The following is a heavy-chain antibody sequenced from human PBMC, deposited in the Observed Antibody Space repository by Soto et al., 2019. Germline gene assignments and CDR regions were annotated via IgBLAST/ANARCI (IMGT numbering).Heavy chain of an antibody. CDR1: GYSISSGFY. CDR2: IDHSGNT. Sequence: DTLSLTFAVSGYSISSGFYWGWIRQPPGEGLEWIGSIDHSGNTYYNPSLKSRVTISVDTSKNQFFLKLISVTAADTAVYYCAREYGDYDYWGQGALVTVSS. V-gene: IGHV4-38-2*02. D-gene: IGHD4-17*01. J-gene: IGHJ4*02. CDR3: AREYGDYDY.